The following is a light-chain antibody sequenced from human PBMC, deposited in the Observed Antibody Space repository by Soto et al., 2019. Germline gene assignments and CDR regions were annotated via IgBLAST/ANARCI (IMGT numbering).Light chain of an antibody. CDR2: DAS. Sequence: EIVMTQSPATLSVSPGERATLSCRARQSVNNNLAWYQQKPGQAPRLLIYDASTRATGIPARFSGSGSGTDFTLTISSLQSEDFAVYYCQQYNNWPLTFGGGTKVDIK. CDR3: QQYNNWPLT. CDR1: QSVNNN. J-gene: IGKJ4*01. V-gene: IGKV3-15*01.